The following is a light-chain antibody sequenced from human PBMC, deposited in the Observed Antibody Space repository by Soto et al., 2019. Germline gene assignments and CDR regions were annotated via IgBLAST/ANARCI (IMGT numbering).Light chain of an antibody. J-gene: IGKJ4*01. CDR2: DSS. V-gene: IGKV3-15*01. Sequence: ERVMTQSPATLSVSPGESATLSCRAGQSISSDLAWYQQKPGQAPRLLIYDSSTRATGIPARFSGSGSGTEFTLTITSLQSEDFAVYYCQQYNIWPLTFGGGTKVEIK. CDR3: QQYNIWPLT. CDR1: QSISSD.